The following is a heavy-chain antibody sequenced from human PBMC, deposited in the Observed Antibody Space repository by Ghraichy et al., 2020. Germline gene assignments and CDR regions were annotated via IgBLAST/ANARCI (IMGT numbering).Heavy chain of an antibody. D-gene: IGHD1-26*01. V-gene: IGHV2-70*01. CDR2: IDWDDDK. J-gene: IGHJ6*02. CDR1: GFSLSTSGMC. Sequence: SGPTLVKPTQTLTLTCTFSGFSLSTSGMCVSWIRQPPGKALEWLALIDWDDDKYYSTSLKTRLTISKDTSNKQVVLTMTNMDPVDTATYYCARIWDPLYYYYGMDVWGQGTTVTVSS. CDR3: ARIWDPLYYYYGMDV.